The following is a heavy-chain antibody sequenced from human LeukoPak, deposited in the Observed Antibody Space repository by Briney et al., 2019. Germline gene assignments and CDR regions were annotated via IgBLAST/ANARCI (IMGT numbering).Heavy chain of an antibody. V-gene: IGHV1-18*01. D-gene: IGHD2-2*01. J-gene: IGHJ4*02. Sequence: ASVKVSCKASGYTFTSYGISWVRQAPGQGLDWMGWISVYNGNTNYAQKFQGRVTMTTDISTSTAYMELRSLRSDDTAVYYCATDGDYCSSTSCYRNYWGQGTLVTVSS. CDR2: ISVYNGNT. CDR3: ATDGDYCSSTSCYRNY. CDR1: GYTFTSYG.